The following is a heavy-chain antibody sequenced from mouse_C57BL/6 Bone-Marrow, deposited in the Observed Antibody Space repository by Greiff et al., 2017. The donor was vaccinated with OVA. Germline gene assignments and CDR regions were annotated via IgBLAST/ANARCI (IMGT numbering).Heavy chain of an antibody. CDR3: AREGTTVVDYAMGY. CDR2: IFPGCGST. V-gene: IGHV1-75*01. D-gene: IGHD1-1*01. CDR1: GYTFTDYY. J-gene: IGHJ4*01. Sequence: VQLQQSGPELVKPGASVKISCKASGYTFTDYYINWVKQRPGQGLEWIGWIFPGCGSTYYNEKFKGKATLIVDNSSSTSYMLLSSLTSENSAVYFGAREGTTVVDYAMGYWSQGTSVNVSS.